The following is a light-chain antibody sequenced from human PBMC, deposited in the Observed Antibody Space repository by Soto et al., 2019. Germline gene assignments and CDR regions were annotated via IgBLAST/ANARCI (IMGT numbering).Light chain of an antibody. J-gene: IGKJ1*01. CDR3: QQYDSSPWT. Sequence: EIVLTQSPGTLSLSPGERATLSCRASQSVSSNFLAWYQQKPGQAPRLLIYGASSRATGSPDRFSGSGSGTDFTITISRLEPEDFAVYYCQQYDSSPWTFGQGTKMEIK. V-gene: IGKV3-20*01. CDR2: GAS. CDR1: QSVSSNF.